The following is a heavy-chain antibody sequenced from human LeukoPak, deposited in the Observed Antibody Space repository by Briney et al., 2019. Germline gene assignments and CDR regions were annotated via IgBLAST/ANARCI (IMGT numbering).Heavy chain of an antibody. D-gene: IGHD4-23*01. CDR2: IIPIFGKA. CDR1: GGTFISYA. Sequence: SVKVSCKASGGTFISYAISWVRQAPGQGGECMGGIIPIFGKANYAQKFQGRVTITADESTSIAYMELSSLRSEDTAVYYCARDYGGNSFDYWGQGTLVTVSS. CDR3: ARDYGGNSFDY. J-gene: IGHJ4*02. V-gene: IGHV1-69*13.